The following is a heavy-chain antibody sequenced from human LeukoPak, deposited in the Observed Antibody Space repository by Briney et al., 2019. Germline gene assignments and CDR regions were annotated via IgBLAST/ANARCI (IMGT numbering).Heavy chain of an antibody. CDR3: ARRRGFDY. CDR1: GYTFNDYY. Sequence: SVKVSCKASGYTFNDYYLHWVRQAPGQGLEWMGWINPIFGTANYAQKFQGRVTITADGSTSTAYMELSSLRSEDTAVYYCARRRGFDYWGQGTLVTVSS. CDR2: INPIFGTA. D-gene: IGHD3-10*01. J-gene: IGHJ4*02. V-gene: IGHV1-69*13.